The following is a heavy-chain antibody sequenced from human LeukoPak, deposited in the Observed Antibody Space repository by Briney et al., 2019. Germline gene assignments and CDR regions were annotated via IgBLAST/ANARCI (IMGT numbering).Heavy chain of an antibody. D-gene: IGHD3-22*01. CDR3: ARDARKYYYDSSGYFHDY. CDR1: GFIFSSYS. J-gene: IGHJ4*02. V-gene: IGHV3-23*01. Sequence: GGSLRLSCAASGFIFSSYSMNWVRQAPGKGLEWVSALSSSGGSTYYADSVKGRFTISRDNSKNTLYLQMNSLRAEDTAVYYCARDARKYYYDSSGYFHDYRGQGTLVTVSS. CDR2: LSSSGGST.